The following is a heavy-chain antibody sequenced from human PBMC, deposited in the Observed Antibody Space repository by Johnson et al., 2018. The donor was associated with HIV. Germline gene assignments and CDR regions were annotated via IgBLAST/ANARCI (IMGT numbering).Heavy chain of an antibody. CDR1: GFTVSSNY. D-gene: IGHD6-19*01. V-gene: IGHV3-66*03. Sequence: VLLVESGGGLIQPGGSLRLSCAASGFTVSSNYMSWVRQAPGKGLEWVSVIYSGGSTYYADSVKGRFTISRDNSKNTLYLQMNSLRAEDTAVYYCAKGSQWLAPLEAFDIWGQGTMVTVSS. CDR2: IYSGGST. J-gene: IGHJ3*02. CDR3: AKGSQWLAPLEAFDI.